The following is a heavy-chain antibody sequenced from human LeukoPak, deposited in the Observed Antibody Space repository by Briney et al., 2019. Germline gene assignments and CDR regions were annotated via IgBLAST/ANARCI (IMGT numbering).Heavy chain of an antibody. CDR1: GFSFSRYG. V-gene: IGHV3-48*01. D-gene: IGHD2/OR15-2a*01. Sequence: GGSLRLSCAASGFSFSRYGIKWVRQAPGGGLEWLSYIRSSDSTTYYAHSVKGRFTISRDKAKNSLYRQVATASAEDTAVYYCAKRADSTAHYFDYWGQGTLVTVSS. CDR3: AKRADSTAHYFDY. CDR2: IRSSDSTT. J-gene: IGHJ4*02.